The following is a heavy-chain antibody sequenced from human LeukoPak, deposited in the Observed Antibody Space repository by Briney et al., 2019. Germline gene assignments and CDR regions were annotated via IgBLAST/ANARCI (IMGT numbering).Heavy chain of an antibody. CDR2: ISNSGTFI. CDR1: GLTFSRYT. D-gene: IGHD4-17*01. CDR3: ARDEEPYGDYGSVY. V-gene: IGHV3-21*01. Sequence: PGGSLRLSCAASGLTFSRYTMNWVRQAPGKGLEWVSCISNSGTFIYYADSVKGRFTISRDNAKNSLYLQMNSLRAEDTAVYYCARDEEPYGDYGSVYWGQGTLVTVSS. J-gene: IGHJ4*02.